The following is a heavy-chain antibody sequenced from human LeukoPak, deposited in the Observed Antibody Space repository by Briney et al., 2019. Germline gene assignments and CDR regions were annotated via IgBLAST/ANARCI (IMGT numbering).Heavy chain of an antibody. Sequence: ASVKVSCKASGGTFSSYAISWVRQAPGQGLEWMGVIIPIFGTANYAQKFQGRVTITADESTSTAYMELSSLRSEDTAVYYCARGSFWSGYYGYYYYGMDVWGQGTTVTVSS. CDR2: IIPIFGTA. V-gene: IGHV1-69*13. CDR3: ARGSFWSGYYGYYYYGMDV. D-gene: IGHD3-3*01. CDR1: GGTFSSYA. J-gene: IGHJ6*02.